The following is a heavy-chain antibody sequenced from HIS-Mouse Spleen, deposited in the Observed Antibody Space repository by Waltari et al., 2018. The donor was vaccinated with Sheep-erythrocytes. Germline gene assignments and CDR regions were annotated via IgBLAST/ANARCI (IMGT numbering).Heavy chain of an antibody. J-gene: IGHJ3*02. CDR2: I. Sequence: IGYADSVKGRFTISRDNAKNSLYLQMNSLRAEDTALYYCAKGAFDIWGQGTMVTVSS. V-gene: IGHV3-9*01. CDR3: AKGAFDI.